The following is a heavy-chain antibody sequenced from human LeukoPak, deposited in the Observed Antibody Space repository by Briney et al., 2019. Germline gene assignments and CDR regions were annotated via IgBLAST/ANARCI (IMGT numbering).Heavy chain of an antibody. J-gene: IGHJ4*02. D-gene: IGHD1-26*01. CDR3: AKDRSEVGKTTYYFDY. Sequence: PGGSLRLSCAASGFTFSSYGMHWVRQAPGKGLEWVAFIRYDGSNKYYADSVKGRFTISRDNSKNTLYLQMNSLRAEDTAVYYCAKDRSEVGKTTYYFDYWGQGTLVTVSS. CDR2: IRYDGSNK. CDR1: GFTFSSYG. V-gene: IGHV3-30*02.